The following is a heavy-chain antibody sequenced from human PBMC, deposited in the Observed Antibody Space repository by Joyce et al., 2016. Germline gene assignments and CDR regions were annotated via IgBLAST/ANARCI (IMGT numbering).Heavy chain of an antibody. D-gene: IGHD2-15*01. CDR2: IYYTGNA. CDR1: GGSLSSDNYY. Sequence: QMQVQESGPGLVKPSETLSLTCAVSGGSLSSDNYYLGWIRQPPGKGLEWIGIIYYTGNAYYNSSISSRVTMSVDTSKNQFSLTLSSVTAADTAVYYCARQLCSGGNCYSRATCFDPWGQGTLVTVSS. V-gene: IGHV4-39*01. CDR3: ARQLCSGGNCYSRATCFDP. J-gene: IGHJ5*02.